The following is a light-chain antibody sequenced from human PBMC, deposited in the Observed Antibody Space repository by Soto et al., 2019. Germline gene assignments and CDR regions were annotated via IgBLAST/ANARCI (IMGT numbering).Light chain of an antibody. Sequence: QSVLTQPASVSGSPGQSITISCTGTSRDVGGYNYVSWYQQHPGKAPKLLIYEVSHRPSEISYRFSGSKSGNTASLTISGLQADDEADYYCSSYTSSSTRVFGGGTKLTVL. J-gene: IGLJ3*02. CDR2: EVS. CDR1: SRDVGGYNY. V-gene: IGLV2-14*01. CDR3: SSYTSSSTRV.